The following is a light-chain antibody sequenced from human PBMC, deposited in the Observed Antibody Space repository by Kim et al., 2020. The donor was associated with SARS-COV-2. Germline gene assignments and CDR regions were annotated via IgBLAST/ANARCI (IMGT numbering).Light chain of an antibody. Sequence: PPSSPGTASAFGYYNSVSCDQQPPRNAPQPIIYDVSARASGVSNRFSGSQSGNTASLTISGLRAEDEADYYCSSHTTSSTYVFGSGTKVTVL. CDR2: DVS. CDR1: ASAFGYYNS. J-gene: IGLJ1*01. V-gene: IGLV2-14*03. CDR3: SSHTTSSTYV.